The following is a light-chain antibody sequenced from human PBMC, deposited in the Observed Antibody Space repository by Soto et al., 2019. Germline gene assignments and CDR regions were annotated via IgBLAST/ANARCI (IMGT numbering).Light chain of an antibody. J-gene: IGLJ1*01. V-gene: IGLV2-8*01. CDR3: HSYDKSLTAYV. Sequence: QSALTQPPSASGSPGQSVTISCTGTSSDVGGYNYVSWYQQYPGKVPKLMIYEVSERPSGVPDRFSGSKSGNTASLTVSGLQAEDEADYYCHSYDKSLTAYVFGTGTKLTVL. CDR2: EVS. CDR1: SSDVGGYNY.